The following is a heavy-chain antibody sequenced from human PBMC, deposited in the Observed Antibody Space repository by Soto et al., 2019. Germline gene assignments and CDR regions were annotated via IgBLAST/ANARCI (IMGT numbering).Heavy chain of an antibody. CDR1: GFTFSSYA. J-gene: IGHJ5*02. CDR3: ARESCSGGSCYSGWFDP. Sequence: EVQLVESGGGLVQPGGSLRLSCAASGFTFSSYAMHWVRQAPGKGLEYVSAISSYGSSTYYANSVKGRFTISRDNSKNTLYLQMGSRRAEDMAGYYCARESCSGGSCYSGWFDPWGQGTLVTVSS. V-gene: IGHV3-64*01. CDR2: ISSYGSST. D-gene: IGHD2-15*01.